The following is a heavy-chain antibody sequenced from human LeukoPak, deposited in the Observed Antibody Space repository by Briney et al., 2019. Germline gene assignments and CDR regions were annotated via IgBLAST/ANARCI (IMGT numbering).Heavy chain of an antibody. CDR1: GFTFTDYY. CDR3: ARPPSRSDYGAFDI. V-gene: IGHV3-11*01. J-gene: IGHJ3*02. D-gene: IGHD3-10*01. Sequence: GGSLSLSCAASGFTFTDYYMSWIRQAPGKGLEGGSYISSSGRNIYYADSVKGRFTISRDNAKNSLYLQMNSLRAEDTAVYYCARPPSRSDYGAFDIWGQGTMVTVSS. CDR2: ISSSGRNI.